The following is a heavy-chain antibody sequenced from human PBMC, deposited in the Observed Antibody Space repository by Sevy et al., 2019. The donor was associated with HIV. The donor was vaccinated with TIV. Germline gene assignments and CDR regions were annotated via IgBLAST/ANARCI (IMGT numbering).Heavy chain of an antibody. Sequence: GGSLRLSCEASGFTFSSYGMHWVRQAPGKGLEWVAVISYHGRNDFYGDSVTGRFIISRDNSRNTLYLQMNSLRAEDTAIYYCAKRRVQSGLSGGGANYGMDVCGRGTTVTVSS. CDR2: ISYHGRND. D-gene: IGHD2-8*02. V-gene: IGHV3-30*18. J-gene: IGHJ6*02. CDR3: AKRRVQSGLSGGGANYGMDV. CDR1: GFTFSSYG.